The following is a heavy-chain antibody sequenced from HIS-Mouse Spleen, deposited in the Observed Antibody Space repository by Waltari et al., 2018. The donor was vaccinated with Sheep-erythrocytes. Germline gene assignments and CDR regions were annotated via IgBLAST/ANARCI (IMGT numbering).Heavy chain of an antibody. CDR2: ISSSSSYI. J-gene: IGHJ4*02. Sequence: EVQLVEYGGGLVKPGFTFRSYSMNWVRQAPGKGLEWVSSISSSSSYIYYADSVKGRFTISRDNAKNSLYLQMNSLRAEDTAVYYCARAGYSGEYYFDYWGQGTLVTVSS. D-gene: IGHD5-12*01. CDR3: ARAGYSGEYYFDY. CDR1: FTFRSYS. V-gene: IGHV3-21*01.